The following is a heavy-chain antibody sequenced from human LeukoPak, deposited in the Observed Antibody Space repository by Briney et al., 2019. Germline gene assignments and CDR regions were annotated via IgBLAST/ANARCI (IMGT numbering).Heavy chain of an antibody. V-gene: IGHV4-4*02. Sequence: PGGSLRLSCAASGFTFSSYAMSWVRQPPGKGLEWIGEIYHSGSTNYNPSLKSRVTISVDKSKNQFSLKLSSVTAADTAVYYCARDDYWGQGTLVTVSS. J-gene: IGHJ4*02. CDR3: ARDDY. CDR2: IYHSGST. CDR1: GFTFSSYAM.